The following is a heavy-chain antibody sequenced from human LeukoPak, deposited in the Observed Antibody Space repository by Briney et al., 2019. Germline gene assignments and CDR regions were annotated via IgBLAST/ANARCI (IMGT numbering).Heavy chain of an antibody. D-gene: IGHD6-13*01. J-gene: IGHJ4*02. Sequence: RGDSLKISCKASGYSFTSFWIGWVRQMPGKGLEGMGIIYPGDSDTRYSPSFQGQVTISADKSISTAYLQWSGLKASDTAMYYCARCGRRGAADAYYFDYWGQGTLVTVSS. CDR3: ARCGRRGAADAYYFDY. CDR1: GYSFTSFW. V-gene: IGHV5-51*01. CDR2: IYPGDSDT.